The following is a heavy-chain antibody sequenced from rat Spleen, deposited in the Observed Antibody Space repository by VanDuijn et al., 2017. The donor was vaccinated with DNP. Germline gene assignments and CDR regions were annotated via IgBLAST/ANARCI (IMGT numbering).Heavy chain of an antibody. CDR1: GFTFSDYN. V-gene: IGHV5-7*01. CDR2: ISYDGSST. CDR3: ATHAGSSRDY. D-gene: IGHD5-1*01. Sequence: EVQLVESGGGLVQPGRSLKLSCAASGFTFSDYNMAWVRQAPKKGLEWVATISYDGSSTYYRDSVKGRFTISRDNAKSTLYLQMDSLRSEDTATYYCATHAGSSRDYWGQGVMVTVSS. J-gene: IGHJ2*01.